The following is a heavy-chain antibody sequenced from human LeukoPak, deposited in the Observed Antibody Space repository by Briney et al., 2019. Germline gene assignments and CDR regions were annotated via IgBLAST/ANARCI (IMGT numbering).Heavy chain of an antibody. Sequence: QPGGSLRLSCAASGFTFSSYAMSWVRQAPGKGLKWVSTISGSGGSTYYADSVKGRFTISRDNSKNTLSLQMNSLRAEDTAVYYCAKDKALGIVYYFDYWGQGTLVTVSS. V-gene: IGHV3-23*01. CDR2: ISGSGGST. CDR3: AKDKALGIVYYFDY. D-gene: IGHD7-27*01. CDR1: GFTFSSYA. J-gene: IGHJ4*02.